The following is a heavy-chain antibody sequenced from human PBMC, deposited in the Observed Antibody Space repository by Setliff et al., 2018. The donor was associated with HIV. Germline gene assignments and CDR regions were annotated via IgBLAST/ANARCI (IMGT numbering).Heavy chain of an antibody. Sequence: PGGSLRLSCAASGFSFSNYGMHWVRQAPGKGLEWVAFMWLDDNNKYYADSVKGRFTISRDNSKNILYLQMNSLKAEDTAVYYCARDQEWLVEVEGDALHIWGQGTMVTVSS. CDR1: GFSFSNYG. CDR2: MWLDDNNK. D-gene: IGHD6-19*01. V-gene: IGHV3-33*01. J-gene: IGHJ3*02. CDR3: ARDQEWLVEVEGDALHI.